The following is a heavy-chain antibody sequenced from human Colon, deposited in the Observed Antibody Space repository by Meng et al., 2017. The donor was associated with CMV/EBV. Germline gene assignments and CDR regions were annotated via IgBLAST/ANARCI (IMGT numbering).Heavy chain of an antibody. J-gene: IGHJ3*02. CDR3: ARAPFIQPFDI. D-gene: IGHD2-2*01. Sequence: GGPLRLSCAASGFTLRNYWMTWPRQAPGRGLELVAHIKEDGSEKYFVGSVKGRFTISRDNAKNSLYLQMNSLRAEDTAVYYCARAPFIQPFDIWGQGTMVTVSS. CDR2: IKEDGSEK. CDR1: GFTLRNYW. V-gene: IGHV3-7*01.